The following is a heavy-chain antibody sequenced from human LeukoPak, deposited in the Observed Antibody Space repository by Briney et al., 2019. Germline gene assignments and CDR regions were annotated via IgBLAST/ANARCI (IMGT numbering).Heavy chain of an antibody. CDR1: GGSISSYY. CDR3: ARQATWDHYFDY. Sequence: SETLSLTCTVSGGSISSYYWSWIRQPPGKGLEWIGYIYYSGSTNYNPSLKSRVTISVDTSKNQFSLKLSSVTAADTAVHYCARQATWDHYFDYWGQGTLVTVSS. V-gene: IGHV4-59*08. D-gene: IGHD1-26*01. J-gene: IGHJ4*02. CDR2: IYYSGST.